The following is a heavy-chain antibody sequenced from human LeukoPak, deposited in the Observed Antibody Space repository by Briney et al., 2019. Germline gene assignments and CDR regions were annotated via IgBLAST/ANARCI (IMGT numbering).Heavy chain of an antibody. Sequence: GGSLRLSCAASGFTVSSNYMSWVRQAPGKGLEWVSVIYSGGSTYYADSVRGRFTISRDNSKNTLYLQMNSLRAENTAVYYCARAGPYGPFDYWGQGTLVTVSS. CDR1: GFTVSSNY. CDR3: ARAGPYGPFDY. V-gene: IGHV3-53*01. J-gene: IGHJ4*02. CDR2: IYSGGST. D-gene: IGHD3-10*01.